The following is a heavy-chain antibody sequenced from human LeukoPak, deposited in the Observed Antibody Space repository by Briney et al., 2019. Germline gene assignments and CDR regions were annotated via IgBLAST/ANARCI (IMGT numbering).Heavy chain of an antibody. CDR1: GFTFSSYW. Sequence: GGSLRLSCAASGFTFSSYWMSWVRQAPGKGLEWVANTKQDGSEKYSVDSVKGRLTISRDNAKNSLYMQMNSLRAEDTAVYYCARVMSASVWRSYGSYYYYYYMDIWGKGTTVTVSS. J-gene: IGHJ6*03. CDR2: TKQDGSEK. V-gene: IGHV3-7*01. CDR3: ARVMSASVWRSYGSYYYYYYMDI. D-gene: IGHD3-16*01.